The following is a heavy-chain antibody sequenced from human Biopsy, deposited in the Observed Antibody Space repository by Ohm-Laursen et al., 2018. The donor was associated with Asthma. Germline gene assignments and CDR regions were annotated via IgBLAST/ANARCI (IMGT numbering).Heavy chain of an antibody. Sequence: SLRLSCAASGFTFSSYWMHWVRQAPGKGLVWVSRINSDGSSTSYADSVKGRFTISRDIAKNTLYLEMNSLRAEDTAVYYCARGPAWQQLDNWGQGALVTVSS. CDR3: ARGPAWQQLDN. D-gene: IGHD6-13*01. J-gene: IGHJ4*02. V-gene: IGHV3-74*01. CDR1: GFTFSSYW. CDR2: INSDGSST.